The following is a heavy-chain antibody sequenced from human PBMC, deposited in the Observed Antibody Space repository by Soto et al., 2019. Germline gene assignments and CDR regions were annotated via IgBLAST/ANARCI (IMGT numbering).Heavy chain of an antibody. Sequence: SETLSLTCTVSGGSISSGGYYWSWIRQHPGKGLEWIGYIYYSGSTYYNPSLKSRVTIPVDTSKNQFSLKLSSVTAADTAVYYCARDSTSTTGIDYWGQGTLVTVSS. V-gene: IGHV4-31*03. CDR2: IYYSGST. CDR3: ARDSTSTTGIDY. CDR1: GGSISSGGYY. D-gene: IGHD2-2*01. J-gene: IGHJ4*02.